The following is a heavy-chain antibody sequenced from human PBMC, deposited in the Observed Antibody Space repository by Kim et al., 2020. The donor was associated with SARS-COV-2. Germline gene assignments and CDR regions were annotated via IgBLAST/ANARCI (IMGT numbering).Heavy chain of an antibody. CDR2: FSERGSST. J-gene: IGHJ4*02. Sequence: GGSLRLSCAASGFTFSASALSWVRQAPGKGLEWVSHFSERGSSTYYAYSNKGRYTISRDNSKNTLYLQKTSLSAEDTAIYYCAKWTCTDGRCRFDYWSQGTLFTVSP. CDR3: AKWTCTDGRCRFDY. V-gene: IGHV3-23*01. CDR1: GFTFSASA. D-gene: IGHD2-15*01.